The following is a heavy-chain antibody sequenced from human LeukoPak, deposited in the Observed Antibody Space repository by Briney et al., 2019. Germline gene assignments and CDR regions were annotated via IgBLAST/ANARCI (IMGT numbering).Heavy chain of an antibody. J-gene: IGHJ6*04. CDR1: GGTFSSYA. V-gene: IGHV1-69*05. Sequence: ASVKVSCKASGGTFSSYAISWVRQAPGQGLEWMGGIIPIFGTANYAQKFQGRVTITTDESTSTAYMELSSLRSEDTAVYYCAREITIFGAMDVWGKGTTVTVSS. CDR2: IIPIFGTA. D-gene: IGHD3-3*01. CDR3: AREITIFGAMDV.